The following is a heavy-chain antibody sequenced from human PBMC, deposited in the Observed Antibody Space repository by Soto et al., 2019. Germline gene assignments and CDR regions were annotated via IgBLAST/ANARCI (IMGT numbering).Heavy chain of an antibody. CDR2: INPNSGGT. J-gene: IGHJ4*02. CDR3: ARDPTGDSWGTDY. Sequence: ASVKVSCKASGYTFTGYYMHWVRQAPGQGLEWMGWINPNSGGTNYAQKFQGWVTMTRDTSISTAYMELSRLRSDDTAVYYCARDPTGDSWGTDYWGQGTLVTVSS. D-gene: IGHD7-27*01. V-gene: IGHV1-2*04. CDR1: GYTFTGYY.